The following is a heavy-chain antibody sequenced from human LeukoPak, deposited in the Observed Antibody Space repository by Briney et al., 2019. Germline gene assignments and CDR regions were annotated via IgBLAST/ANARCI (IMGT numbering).Heavy chain of an antibody. CDR2: IRYDGSNK. CDR3: TKDQGAAGYFDY. V-gene: IGHV3-30*02. D-gene: IGHD6-13*01. Sequence: GGSLRLSCVASGFTFSSYGMHWVRPAPGKGLEWVAFIRYDGSNKYYADSVKGRFTISRDNSKNTLYLQMNSLRAEDTAVYYCTKDQGAAGYFDYWGQGTLVTVSS. CDR1: GFTFSSYG. J-gene: IGHJ4*02.